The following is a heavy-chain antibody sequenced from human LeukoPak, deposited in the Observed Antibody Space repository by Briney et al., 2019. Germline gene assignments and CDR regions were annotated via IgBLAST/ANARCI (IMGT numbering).Heavy chain of an antibody. V-gene: IGHV3-30*18. Sequence: GGSLRLSCAASGFTFSSYGMHWVRQAPGKGLEWVAVISYDGSNKYYADSVKGRFTISRDNSKNTLYLQMNSLRAEDTAVYYCAKVGGAFYSSSWHDWFDPWGQGTLVTVSS. J-gene: IGHJ5*02. CDR1: GFTFSSYG. D-gene: IGHD6-13*01. CDR2: ISYDGSNK. CDR3: AKVGGAFYSSSWHDWFDP.